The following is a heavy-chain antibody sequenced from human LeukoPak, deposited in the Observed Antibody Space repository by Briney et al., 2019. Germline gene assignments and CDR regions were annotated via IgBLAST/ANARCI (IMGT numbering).Heavy chain of an antibody. CDR2: IYHSGST. CDR3: ARDKSWYSY. V-gene: IGHV4-38-2*02. CDR1: GYSISSGYY. Sequence: SETLSLTCTVSGYSISSGYYWGWIRQPPGKGLEWIGSIYHSGSTYYNPSLKSRVTISVDTSKNQFSLKLSSVTAADTAVYYCARDKSWYSYWGQGTLVTVSS. J-gene: IGHJ4*02. D-gene: IGHD6-13*01.